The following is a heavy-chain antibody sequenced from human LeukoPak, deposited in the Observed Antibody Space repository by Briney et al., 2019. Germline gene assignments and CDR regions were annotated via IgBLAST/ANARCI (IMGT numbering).Heavy chain of an antibody. D-gene: IGHD3-16*01. CDR2: INTDTRGT. J-gene: IGHJ4*02. CDR3: ARAGAYHFDN. CDR1: GFTFTDYW. Sequence: PGGCLKLSCAASGFTFTDYWMHWVRQVPGKGLVWVSIINTDTRGTYYADSVKGRFTISRDNAKSTLYLQMDSLRAEDTAVYYCARAGAYHFDNWGQGTLVTVCS. V-gene: IGHV3-74*01.